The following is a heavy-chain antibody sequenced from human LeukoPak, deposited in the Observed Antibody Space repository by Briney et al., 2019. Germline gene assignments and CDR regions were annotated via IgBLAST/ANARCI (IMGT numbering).Heavy chain of an antibody. D-gene: IGHD3-3*01. CDR3: ARARFLEWLLWY. V-gene: IGHV1-69*05. CDR1: GGTFSSYA. CDR2: IIPIFGTA. Sequence: SVEVSCKASGGTFSSYAISWVRQAPGQGLEWMGGIIPIFGTANYAQKFQGRVTITTDESTSTAYMELSSLRSEDTAVYYCARARFLEWLLWYWGQGTLVTVSS. J-gene: IGHJ4*02.